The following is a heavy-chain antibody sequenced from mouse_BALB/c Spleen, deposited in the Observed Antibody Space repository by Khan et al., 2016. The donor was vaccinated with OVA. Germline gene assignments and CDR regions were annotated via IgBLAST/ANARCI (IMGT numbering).Heavy chain of an antibody. V-gene: IGHV1-69*02. CDR2: IYPSDDYT. CDR1: GYTFTNHW. D-gene: IGHD2-4*01. CDR3: TRELRLHYYAMDF. J-gene: IGHJ4*01. Sequence: QVQLQQPGAELVRPGSSAKLSCKASGYTFTNHWINWVKQRPGQGLEWIGNIYPSDDYTNYNENFKDKATLTVDKSSSTAYMQLISPTSEDSAVXYCTRELRLHYYAMDFWGQGTSVTVSS.